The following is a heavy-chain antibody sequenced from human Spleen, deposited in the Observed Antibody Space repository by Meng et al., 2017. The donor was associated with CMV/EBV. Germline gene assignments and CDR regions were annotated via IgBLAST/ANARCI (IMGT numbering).Heavy chain of an antibody. J-gene: IGHJ4*02. V-gene: IGHV3-74*01. CDR1: FSLSSLW. D-gene: IGHD3-3*01. Sequence: FSLSSLWMHWVREVPGKGLVWGARINGDGSVTTYADSVKGRFTISRDNAKTTVYLQMNSLRVEDTAVYFCARAETFYDFWTGYYKDYWGQGTLVTVSS. CDR3: ARAETFYDFWTGYYKDY. CDR2: INGDGSVT.